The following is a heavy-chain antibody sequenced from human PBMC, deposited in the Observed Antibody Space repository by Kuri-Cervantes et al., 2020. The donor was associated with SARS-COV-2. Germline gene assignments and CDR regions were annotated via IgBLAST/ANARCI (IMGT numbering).Heavy chain of an antibody. V-gene: IGHV3-74*01. Sequence: GESLKISCATSGFTFSGCAMSWVRQAPGKGLVWVSRINPDGSYTNNADSVKGRFTLSRGNAKNMLFLQMNSLRAEDTAVYYCARSYDSSDYALDVWGQGTTVTVSS. D-gene: IGHD3-22*01. CDR3: ARSYDSSDYALDV. CDR1: GFTFSGCA. CDR2: INPDGSYT. J-gene: IGHJ6*02.